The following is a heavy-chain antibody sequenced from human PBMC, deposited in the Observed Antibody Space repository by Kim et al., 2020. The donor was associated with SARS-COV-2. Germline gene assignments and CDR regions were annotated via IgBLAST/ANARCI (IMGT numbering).Heavy chain of an antibody. CDR2: ISGSGGST. Sequence: GGSLRLSCAASGFTFSSYAMSWVRQAPGKGLEWVSAISGSGGSTYYADSVKGRFTISRDNSKNTLYLQMNSLRAEDTAVYYCANQEYGSGSYYFQHWGQGTLVTVSS. V-gene: IGHV3-23*01. CDR3: ANQEYGSGSYYFQH. D-gene: IGHD3-10*01. CDR1: GFTFSSYA. J-gene: IGHJ1*01.